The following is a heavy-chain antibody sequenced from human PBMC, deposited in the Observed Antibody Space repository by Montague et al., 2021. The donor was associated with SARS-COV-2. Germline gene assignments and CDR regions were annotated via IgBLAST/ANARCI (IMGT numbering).Heavy chain of an antibody. V-gene: IGHV3-66*03. J-gene: IGHJ3*02. CDR3: ARDLDGAFDI. CDR1: GFSVSSNY. CDR2: LYSGGT. Sequence: SLRLSCAASGFSVSSNYMSWVRQAPGKGLEWVSLLYSGGTSSADSVQGRFTTSRDNSKNTLFLQMNSLRAEDTAVYYCARDLDGAFDIWGQGTRVTVSS.